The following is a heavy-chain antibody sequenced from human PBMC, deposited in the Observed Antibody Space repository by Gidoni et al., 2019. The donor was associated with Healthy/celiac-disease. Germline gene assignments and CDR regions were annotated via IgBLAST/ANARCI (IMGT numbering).Heavy chain of an antibody. Sequence: QVQLQQWGAGLLQPSQTLSLTCAVYGRSFSGYYWSWIRQPPGKGLEWIGDINHRGSTNYNPSLKKRVTISVDTAKNQFSLKLSSVTAADTAVYYCARGFRRAGAGTPDYWGQGTLVTVSS. CDR1: GRSFSGYY. J-gene: IGHJ4*02. D-gene: IGHD6-19*01. CDR3: ARGFRRAGAGTPDY. CDR2: INHRGST. V-gene: IGHV4-34*01.